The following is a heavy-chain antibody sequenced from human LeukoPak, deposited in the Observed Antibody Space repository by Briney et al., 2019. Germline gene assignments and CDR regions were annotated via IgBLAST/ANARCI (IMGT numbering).Heavy chain of an antibody. CDR3: ARDDDSSGYYRPPDY. D-gene: IGHD3-22*01. V-gene: IGHV1-69*04. Sequence: SVKVSCKASGGTFSSYAISWVRQAPGQGLEWMGRIIPILGIANYAQKFQGRVTITADKPTSTAYMELSSLRSEDTAVYYCARDDDSSGYYRPPDYWGQGTLVTVSS. CDR2: IIPILGIA. J-gene: IGHJ4*02. CDR1: GGTFSSYA.